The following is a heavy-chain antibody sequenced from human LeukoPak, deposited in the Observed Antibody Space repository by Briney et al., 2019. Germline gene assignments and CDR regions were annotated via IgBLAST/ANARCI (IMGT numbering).Heavy chain of an antibody. V-gene: IGHV3-30*04. J-gene: IGHJ4*02. D-gene: IGHD4-17*01. CDR2: ISYDGSNK. CDR1: GFTFSSYA. Sequence: GGSLRLSCAASGFTFSSYAMHWVRQAPGKGLEWVAVISYDGSNKYYADSVKGRFTISRDNSKNTLYLQMNSLRAEDTAVYYCARVDYGDYGYFDYWGQGTLVTVSS. CDR3: ARVDYGDYGYFDY.